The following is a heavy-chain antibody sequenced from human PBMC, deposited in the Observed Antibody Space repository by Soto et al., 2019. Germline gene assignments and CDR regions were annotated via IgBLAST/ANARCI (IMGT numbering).Heavy chain of an antibody. V-gene: IGHV5-51*01. CDR3: ARQVGYGDYEYYYYRMDV. J-gene: IGHJ6*02. CDR2: IYPGDSDT. D-gene: IGHD4-17*01. CDR1: GYSFTSYW. Sequence: GESLKISCKGSGYSFTSYWIGWVRQMPGKGLEWMGIIYPGDSDTRYSPSFQGQVTISADKSISTAYLQWSSLKASDTAMYYCARQVGYGDYEYYYYRMDVWGQGTTVTVSS.